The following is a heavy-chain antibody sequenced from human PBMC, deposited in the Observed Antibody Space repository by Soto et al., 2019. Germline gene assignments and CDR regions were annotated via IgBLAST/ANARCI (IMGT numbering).Heavy chain of an antibody. Sequence: SETLSLTCTVSGGSISSGGYYWSWIRQHPGKGLEWIGYIYYSGSTYYNPSLKSRVTISVDTSKNQFSLKLSSVTAADTAVYYCARDLRSLYGMDVWGQGTTVTVSS. CDR1: GGSISSGGYY. CDR2: IYYSGST. V-gene: IGHV4-31*03. D-gene: IGHD2-15*01. J-gene: IGHJ6*02. CDR3: ARDLRSLYGMDV.